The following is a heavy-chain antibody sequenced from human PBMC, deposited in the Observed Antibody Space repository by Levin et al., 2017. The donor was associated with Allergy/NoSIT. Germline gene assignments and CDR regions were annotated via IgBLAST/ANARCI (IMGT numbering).Heavy chain of an antibody. D-gene: IGHD2-2*01. V-gene: IGHV1-3*01. CDR1: GYTFTYYA. J-gene: IGHJ6*04. CDR3: ARRGYCSSTRCYESGGFHYMDV. CDR2: INGGNGTT. Sequence: GASVKVSCKASGYTFTYYALHWVRQAPGQRLEWMGWINGGNGTTKYSQKFQGRVTITRDTSASTGYMELSGLTSEDTAVYYCARRGYCSSTRCYESGGFHYMDVWGKGTTVTVSS.